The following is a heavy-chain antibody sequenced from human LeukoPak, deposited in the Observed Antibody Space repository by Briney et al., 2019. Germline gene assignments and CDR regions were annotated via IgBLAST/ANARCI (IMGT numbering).Heavy chain of an antibody. J-gene: IGHJ3*01. CDR3: ARGPSTGAFDL. CDR1: GFTFTDYA. V-gene: IGHV3-30-3*01. D-gene: IGHD2-2*01. Sequence: GGSLRLSCAASGFTFTDYAIHWIRQAPGKGLEWVAFISHDGTNKYCTDSVKGRFTLSRDNSKNTLYLEMNSLRVEDTALYYCARGPSTGAFDLWGQGTMVSVSS. CDR2: ISHDGTNK.